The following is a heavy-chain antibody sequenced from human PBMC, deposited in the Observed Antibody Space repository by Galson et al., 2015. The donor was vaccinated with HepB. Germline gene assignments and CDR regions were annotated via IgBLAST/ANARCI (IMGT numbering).Heavy chain of an antibody. D-gene: IGHD5-24*01. J-gene: IGHJ2*01. CDR2: IGAADDT. V-gene: IGHV3-13*01. CDR3: ARGREGSNFPWYFDL. Sequence: SLRLSCAAFGFIFSRYDMHWVRQPTGKGLEWVSTIGAADDTYYPDSVKGRFTISRENAKNSLYLHMNSLRAGDTAVYYCARGREGSNFPWYFDLWGRGTLVTVSS. CDR1: GFIFSRYD.